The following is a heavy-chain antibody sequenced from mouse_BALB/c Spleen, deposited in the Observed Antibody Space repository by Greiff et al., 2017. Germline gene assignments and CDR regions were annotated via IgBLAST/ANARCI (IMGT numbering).Heavy chain of an antibody. CDR3: ARSERAWSAY. V-gene: IGHV3-2*02. Sequence: DVKLQESGPGLVKPSQSLSLTCTVTGYSITSDYAWNWIRQFPGNKLEWMGYISYSGSTSYNPSPKSRISITRDTSKNQFFLQLNSVTTEDTATYCCARSERAWSAYWGQGTLVTVSA. CDR2: ISYSGST. CDR1: GYSITSDYA. J-gene: IGHJ3*01.